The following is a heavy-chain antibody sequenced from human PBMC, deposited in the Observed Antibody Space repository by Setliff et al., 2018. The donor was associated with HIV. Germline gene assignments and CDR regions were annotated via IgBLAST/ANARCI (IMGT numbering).Heavy chain of an antibody. J-gene: IGHJ4*02. CDR2: IFPNDEK. CDR3: ARYNFRRGYWDYFDY. V-gene: IGHV2-26*01. CDR1: GFSLSTYGMR. D-gene: IGHD3-3*01. Sequence: SGPTLAHPTQTLTLTCTLSGFSLSTYGMRVSWIRQPPGKALEWLAHIFPNDEKSYSASLKSRVTISEDTSKSQVVLTMTNMDPLDTATYFCARYNFRRGYWDYFDYWGQGTQVTVSS.